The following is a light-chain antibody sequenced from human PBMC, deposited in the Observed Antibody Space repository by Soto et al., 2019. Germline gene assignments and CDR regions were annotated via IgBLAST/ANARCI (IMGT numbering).Light chain of an antibody. CDR3: QQYYTYSSLT. J-gene: IGKJ4*01. CDR1: QTISNW. Sequence: DIQMTQSPSTLSGSVGDRVTITCRASQTISNWLAWYQQKPGKAPKLLIYKASSLESGVPSRFSGSGSGTEFTLTIRSLQPDDFATYYCQQYYTYSSLTFGGGTKVDIK. V-gene: IGKV1-5*03. CDR2: KAS.